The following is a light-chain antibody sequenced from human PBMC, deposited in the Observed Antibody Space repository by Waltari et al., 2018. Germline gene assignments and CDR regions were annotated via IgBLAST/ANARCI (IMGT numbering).Light chain of an antibody. V-gene: IGLV2-8*01. CDR3: SSYAGNNIYV. J-gene: IGLJ1*01. CDR1: SSDVGGYNY. CDR2: EVS. Sequence: QSALTQPPSASGSPGQSVTISCTGTSSDVGGYNYVSWSQQHPGKAPKLMISEVSKRPAGGPDRFSGSKSGNTASLTVSGLQAEDEADYYCSSYAGNNIYVFGAGTKVTVL.